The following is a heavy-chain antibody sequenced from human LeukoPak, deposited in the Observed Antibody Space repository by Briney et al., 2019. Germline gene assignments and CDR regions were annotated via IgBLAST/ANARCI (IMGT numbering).Heavy chain of an antibody. Sequence: GASVKVSCKASGYTFTSYGISWVRQAPGQGLEWMGWISAYNGNTNYAQKLQGRVTMTTDTSTSTAYMELRSLRSDDTAVYYCARGDYGSGSYYNAYYYYYMDVWGKGTTVTVSS. CDR1: GYTFTSYG. CDR3: ARGDYGSGSYYNAYYYYYMDV. D-gene: IGHD3-10*01. CDR2: ISAYNGNT. J-gene: IGHJ6*03. V-gene: IGHV1-18*01.